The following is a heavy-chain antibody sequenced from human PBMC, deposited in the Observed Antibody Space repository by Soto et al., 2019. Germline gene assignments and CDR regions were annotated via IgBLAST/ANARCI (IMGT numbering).Heavy chain of an antibody. V-gene: IGHV4-4*02. CDR2: IYHSGST. J-gene: IGHJ4*02. D-gene: IGHD6-6*01. CDR1: GGSMSSSNW. CDR3: ARGEDSSSSVGAFGGVDY. Sequence: QVQLQESGPGLVKPSGTLSLTCAVSGGSMSSSNWWSWVREPPGKGLEWIGEIYHSGSTNYNPSLKSRVTISVDKSKNQFSLKLSSVTAADTAVYYCARGEDSSSSVGAFGGVDYWGQGTLVTVSS.